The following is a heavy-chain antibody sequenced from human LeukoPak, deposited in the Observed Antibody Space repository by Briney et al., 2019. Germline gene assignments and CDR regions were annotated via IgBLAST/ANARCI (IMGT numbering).Heavy chain of an antibody. V-gene: IGHV3-21*06. CDR1: GFTFSSLA. CDR2: INSRSSYI. J-gene: IGHJ3*02. D-gene: IGHD4-23*01. Sequence: GGSLRLSCAASGFTFSSLAMNWVRQAPGKGLEWVSSINSRSSYISYADSVKGRFTISRDNAKNSLYLQMNSLRADDTAVYYCARDLKGPVNDVFDMWGQGTMVTVSS. CDR3: ARDLKGPVNDVFDM.